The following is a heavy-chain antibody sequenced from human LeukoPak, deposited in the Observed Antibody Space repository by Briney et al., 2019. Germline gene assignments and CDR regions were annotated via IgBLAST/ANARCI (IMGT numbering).Heavy chain of an antibody. CDR3: AKPDYDILTGPHY. D-gene: IGHD3-9*01. CDR1: GFTFSSYW. CDR2: ISSSSSTI. V-gene: IGHV3-48*04. Sequence: GGSLRLSCAASGFTFSSYWMHWVRQAPGKGLEWVSYISSSSSTIYYADSVKGRFTISRDNAKNSLYLQMNSLRAEDTAVYYCAKPDYDILTGPHYWGQGTLVTVSS. J-gene: IGHJ4*02.